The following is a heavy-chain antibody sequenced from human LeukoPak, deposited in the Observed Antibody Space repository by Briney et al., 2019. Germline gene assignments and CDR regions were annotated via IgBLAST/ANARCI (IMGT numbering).Heavy chain of an antibody. Sequence: ASVRVSCKASGYTFTSYFMYWVRQAPGQALEWMGLINPRGGTTRYAQKFQGRVTMTRDTSTSTVYMELSSLRSEDTAMYYCARDRTHYYDSSGYYSRWEYWGQGTLVTVSS. CDR2: INPRGGTT. CDR1: GYTFTSYF. D-gene: IGHD3-22*01. V-gene: IGHV1-46*01. CDR3: ARDRTHYYDSSGYYSRWEY. J-gene: IGHJ4*02.